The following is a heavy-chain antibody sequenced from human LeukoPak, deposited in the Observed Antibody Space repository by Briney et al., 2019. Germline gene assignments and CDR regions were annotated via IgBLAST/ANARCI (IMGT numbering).Heavy chain of an antibody. V-gene: IGHV3-15*01. D-gene: IGHD3-10*01. CDR2: IKSKTDGGTT. J-gene: IGHJ4*02. Sequence: GGSLRLSCAASGFTFNNAWMNWVRQAPGKGLEWVGRIKSKTDGGTTDYAAPVKGRFTISRDDSKNTLYMQMNSLKTEDTAVYCCISSISGGSGQLSYWGQGALVTVSS. CDR1: GFTFNNAW. CDR3: ISSISGGSGQLSY.